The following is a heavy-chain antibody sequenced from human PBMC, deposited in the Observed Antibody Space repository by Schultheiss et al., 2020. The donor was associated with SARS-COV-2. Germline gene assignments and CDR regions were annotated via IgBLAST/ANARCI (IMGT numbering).Heavy chain of an antibody. Sequence: SETLSLTCTVSGGSISSSSYYWSWIRQPPGKGLEWIGYIYYSGSTNYNPSLKSRVTISVDTSKNQFSLKLSSVTAADTAVYYCARVGIAAAGPYYYYYGMDVWGQGTTVTVSS. CDR3: ARVGIAAAGPYYYYYGMDV. V-gene: IGHV4-61*01. CDR1: GGSISSSSYY. J-gene: IGHJ6*02. CDR2: IYYSGST. D-gene: IGHD6-13*01.